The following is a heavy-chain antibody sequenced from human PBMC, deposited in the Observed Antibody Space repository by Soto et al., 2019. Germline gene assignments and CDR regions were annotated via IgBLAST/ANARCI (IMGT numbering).Heavy chain of an antibody. V-gene: IGHV3-30*18. CDR2: ISFDGFNK. CDR1: GFTFRSYG. CDR3: AKDISGGCVSDCYDFGMDV. D-gene: IGHD3-10*01. Sequence: QVQLVESGGGVVQPGRSLRLSCAASGFTFRSYGLHWVRQAPGKGLEWVAGISFDGFNKFYADPVKGRFTISRDNSKKTLFLEMDSPTPEDTAVYYCAKDISGGCVSDCYDFGMDVWGQGTTVSVSS. J-gene: IGHJ6*02.